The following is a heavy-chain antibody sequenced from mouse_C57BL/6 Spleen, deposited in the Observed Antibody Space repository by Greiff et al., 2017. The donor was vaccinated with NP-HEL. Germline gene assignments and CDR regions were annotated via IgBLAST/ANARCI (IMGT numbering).Heavy chain of an antibody. CDR3: TREGIYYGTH. V-gene: IGHV1-15*01. CDR1: GYTFTDYE. Sequence: QVQLQQSGAELVRPGASVTLSCKASGYTFTDYEMHWVKQTPVHGLEWIGAIDPETGGTAYNQKFKGKAILTADKSSSTAYMELRSLTSEDSAVYYCTREGIYYGTHWGQGTTLTVSS. D-gene: IGHD2-1*01. CDR2: IDPETGGT. J-gene: IGHJ2*01.